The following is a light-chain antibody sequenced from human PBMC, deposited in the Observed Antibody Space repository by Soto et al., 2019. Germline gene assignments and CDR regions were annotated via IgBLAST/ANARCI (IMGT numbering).Light chain of an antibody. Sequence: DIQMTQSPSSVSASVGDRVTITCRASQDIFNYLAWYQQKPGKAPKLLIYAASSLQSGVPSRFSGSGSGTDFTLTISSLQPEDVATYYCQRSYSTLWTLGQGTKVDIK. CDR3: QRSYSTLWT. CDR1: QDIFNY. V-gene: IGKV1-39*01. J-gene: IGKJ1*01. CDR2: AAS.